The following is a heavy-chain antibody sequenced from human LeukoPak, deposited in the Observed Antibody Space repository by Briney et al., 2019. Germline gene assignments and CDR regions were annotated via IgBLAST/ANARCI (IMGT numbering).Heavy chain of an antibody. D-gene: IGHD1-20*01. CDR2: ISGSGGST. J-gene: IGHJ4*02. Sequence: GGSLRLSCAAPGLTCSSYAMSWVRQAPGNGPEWVSAISGSGGSTYYADSVKGRFTISRDNSKNTLYLQMNSLRAEDTAVYYCAKDRITGINYFDYWGQGTLVTVSS. V-gene: IGHV3-23*01. CDR1: GLTCSSYA. CDR3: AKDRITGINYFDY.